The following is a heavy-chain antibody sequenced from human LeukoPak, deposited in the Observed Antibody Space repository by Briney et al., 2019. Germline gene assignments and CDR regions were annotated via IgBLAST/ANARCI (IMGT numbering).Heavy chain of an antibody. CDR2: INHSGST. CDR3: ARDRRNSGYEKSYYYYHGMGV. Sequence: PSETLSLTCAVYGGSFSGYYWSWIRQPPGKGLEWIGEINHSGSTNYNPSLKSRVTISVDTSKNQFSLKLSSVTAADTAVYYCARDRRNSGYEKSYYYYHGMGVWGKGTTVTVSS. CDR1: GGSFSGYY. V-gene: IGHV4-34*01. J-gene: IGHJ6*04. D-gene: IGHD5-12*01.